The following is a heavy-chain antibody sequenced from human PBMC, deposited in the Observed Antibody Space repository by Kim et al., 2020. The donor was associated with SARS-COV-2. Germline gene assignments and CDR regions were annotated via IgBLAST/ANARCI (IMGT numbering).Heavy chain of an antibody. CDR2: IYYSGNT. CDR3: ARASCLGYYGSGSSSHNCWFDP. Sequence: SETLSLTCTVSGGSISSSSYYWGWIRQPPGKGLEWIGSIYYSGNTYYTPTLKSRFTISVDTSKNQFSLKLCSVTAADTAVYYCARASCLGYYGSGSSSHNCWFDPWGQGTLVTVSS. V-gene: IGHV4-39*01. CDR1: GGSISSSSYY. D-gene: IGHD3-10*01. J-gene: IGHJ5*02.